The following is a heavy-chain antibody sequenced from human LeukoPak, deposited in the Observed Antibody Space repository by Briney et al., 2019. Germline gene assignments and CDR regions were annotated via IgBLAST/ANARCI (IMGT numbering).Heavy chain of an antibody. CDR2: ISSSGSPI. J-gene: IGHJ4*02. V-gene: IGHV3-11*01. CDR1: GFTFSDYY. D-gene: IGHD6-13*01. CDR3: AVDRSSSWYWIVDY. Sequence: GGSLRLSCATSGFTFSDYYMSWIRQAPGKGLEWVSYISSSGSPIYYADSVKGRFTISRDNSKNTLYLQMNSLRAEDTAVYYCAVDRSSSWYWIVDYWGQGTLVTVSS.